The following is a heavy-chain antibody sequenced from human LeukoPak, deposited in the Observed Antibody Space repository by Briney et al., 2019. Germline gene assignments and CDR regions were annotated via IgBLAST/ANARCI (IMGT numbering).Heavy chain of an antibody. D-gene: IGHD2-15*01. CDR1: GFTFSAYH. Sequence: GGSLRLSCAASGFTFSAYHMSWIHQAPGKGLEWISYVTGSGSDMSYADSVKGRFTISRDNAKNSLYLQMNSLRAEDTAVYYCARCDCSGGSCYSGARGGLYYMDVWGKGTTVTVSS. CDR3: ARCDCSGGSCYSGARGGLYYMDV. V-gene: IGHV3-11*04. J-gene: IGHJ6*03. CDR2: VTGSGSDM.